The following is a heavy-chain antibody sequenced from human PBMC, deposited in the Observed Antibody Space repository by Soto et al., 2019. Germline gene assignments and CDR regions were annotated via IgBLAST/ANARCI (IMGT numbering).Heavy chain of an antibody. Sequence: GGSLRLSCAASGFTFSNAWMSWVRQAPGKGLEWVGRIKSKTDGGTTDYAAPVKGRFTISRDHSKNTLYLQMNSLKTEDTAVYYCTTDSPIYGDYESFDYWGQGTLVTVSS. CDR3: TTDSPIYGDYESFDY. CDR1: GFTFSNAW. J-gene: IGHJ4*02. CDR2: IKSKTDGGTT. D-gene: IGHD4-17*01. V-gene: IGHV3-15*01.